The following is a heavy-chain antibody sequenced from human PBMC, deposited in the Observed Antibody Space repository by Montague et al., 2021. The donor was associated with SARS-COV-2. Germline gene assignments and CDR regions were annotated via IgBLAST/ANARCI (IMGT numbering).Heavy chain of an antibody. CDR3: ATASGSGSLGFHY. V-gene: IGHV4-31*03. Sequence: TLSLTCTVSGASISTGAYYWSWIRQHPEKGLEWTGYIYYSGTIYYNPSLKSRVTISLDTSNNHSSLKLSSVTAADTAVYYCATASGSGSLGFHYWGQGTLVLVSS. J-gene: IGHJ4*02. CDR1: GASISTGAYY. CDR2: IYYSGTI. D-gene: IGHD3-10*01.